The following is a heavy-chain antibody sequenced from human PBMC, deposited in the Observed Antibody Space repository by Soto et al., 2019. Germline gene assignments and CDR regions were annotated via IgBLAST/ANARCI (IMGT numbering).Heavy chain of an antibody. D-gene: IGHD6-13*01. V-gene: IGHV5-51*01. CDR3: ARHMGRSGIDYPGMDV. CDR2: FYFGDSDT. J-gene: IGHJ6*02. CDR1: GYSFSSYW. Sequence: PGESLKIPWYGSGYSFSSYWLGRVPQRPRKGLDRMGSFYFGDSDTRYRRLFQGQVTLSPDKSISTAFLHCVSLKPTDTATLYPARHMGRSGIDYPGMDVWGQGTTVTVSS.